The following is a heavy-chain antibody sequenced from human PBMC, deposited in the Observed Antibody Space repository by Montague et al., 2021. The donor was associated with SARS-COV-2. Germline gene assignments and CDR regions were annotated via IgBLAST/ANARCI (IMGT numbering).Heavy chain of an antibody. Sequence: SLSLSCAASRFTFNSYALSWVRQAPGKGLDWVATITGSGGSAHYPDSVKGRFTVSRDNAKQTLFLQMDSLRGEDTATYYCAGGRGESYGPFEYWGQGTLVTVSS. CDR2: ITGSGGSA. CDR3: AGGRGESYGPFEY. J-gene: IGHJ4*02. CDR1: RFTFNSYA. D-gene: IGHD5-18*01. V-gene: IGHV3-23*01.